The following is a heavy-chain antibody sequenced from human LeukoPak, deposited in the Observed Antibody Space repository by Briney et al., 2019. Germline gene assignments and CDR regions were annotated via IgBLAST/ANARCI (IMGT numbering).Heavy chain of an antibody. CDR1: GFTFTSSA. D-gene: IGHD3-22*01. J-gene: IGHJ4*02. V-gene: IGHV1-58*02. CDR2: IVVGSGNT. CDR3: AADRYDSSGYYHFDY. Sequence: GTSVKVSCKASGFTFTSSAMQWVRQARGQRLEWTGWIVVGSGNTNYAQKFQERVTITRDMSTSTAYMELSSLRSEDTAVYYCAADRYDSSGYYHFDYWGQGTLVTVSS.